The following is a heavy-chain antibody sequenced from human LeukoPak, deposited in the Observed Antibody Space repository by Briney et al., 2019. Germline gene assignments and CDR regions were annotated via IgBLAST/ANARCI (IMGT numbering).Heavy chain of an antibody. CDR3: ARGTSVFSPFDY. Sequence: PGGSLRLSCTASAFTFSDYYMSWIRQAPGKGLEWVSYISKSGSFTDYADSVKGRFTISRDNAKSSLVLQLNNLGAEDTAVYFCARGTSVFSPFDYWGQGTLVTVSS. J-gene: IGHJ4*02. CDR2: ISKSGSFT. V-gene: IGHV3-11*06. D-gene: IGHD2/OR15-2a*01. CDR1: AFTFSDYY.